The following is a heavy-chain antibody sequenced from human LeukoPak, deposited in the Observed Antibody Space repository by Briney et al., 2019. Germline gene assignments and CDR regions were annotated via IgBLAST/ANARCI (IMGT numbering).Heavy chain of an antibody. Sequence: PGGSLRLSCEASGFTFGDYDMHWVRQATGKGLEWVSAIRSIGDRFYLGSVKGRFTISRENAKNTFYLEMNSLRVGDTAVYYCARLYSSGRYANAFDTWGQGTVVTVSS. CDR1: GFTFGDYD. D-gene: IGHD6-19*01. CDR2: IRSIGDR. J-gene: IGHJ3*02. CDR3: ARLYSSGRYANAFDT. V-gene: IGHV3-13*01.